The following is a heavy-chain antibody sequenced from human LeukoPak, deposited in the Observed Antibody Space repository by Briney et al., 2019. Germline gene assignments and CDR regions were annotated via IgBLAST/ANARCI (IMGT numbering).Heavy chain of an antibody. CDR2: IYYSGRT. Sequence: ASETLSLTCTVSGGSISSSSYYWGWIRQPPGKGLEWIGSIYYSGRTYYNPSLKSRVTISVDTSKNQFSLTLSSVTAADTAVYYCARTDSDQVHDAFDIWGQGTMVTVSS. CDR1: GGSISSSSYY. CDR3: ARTDSDQVHDAFDI. D-gene: IGHD1-1*01. J-gene: IGHJ3*02. V-gene: IGHV4-39*01.